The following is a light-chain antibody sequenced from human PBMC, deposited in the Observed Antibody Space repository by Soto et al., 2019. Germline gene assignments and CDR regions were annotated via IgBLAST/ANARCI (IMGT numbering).Light chain of an antibody. CDR1: QSVISNY. CDR3: QQYDNSRRT. J-gene: IGKJ1*01. Sequence: EIVLTQSPDTLSLSPGERATLSCRASQSVISNYLAWYQQKPGQAPRLLIYGTSSRATGIPNRFRGSGSGTDFTFTISRLEPEDFAVYYCQQYDNSRRTFGQGTKVEVK. CDR2: GTS. V-gene: IGKV3-20*01.